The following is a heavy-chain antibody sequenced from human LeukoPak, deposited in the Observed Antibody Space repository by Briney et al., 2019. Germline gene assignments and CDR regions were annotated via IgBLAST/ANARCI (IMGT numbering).Heavy chain of an antibody. D-gene: IGHD3-9*01. CDR3: ARSKDILTGYCFDY. V-gene: IGHV4-59*01. Sequence: PSETLSLTCTVSGGSISSYYWSWLRQPPGKGLEWIGYIFYSGSTNYNPSLKSRVTISVDTSKNQFSLKLSSVTAADTAVYYCARSKDILTGYCFDYWGQGTLVTVSS. CDR1: GGSISSYY. J-gene: IGHJ4*02. CDR2: IFYSGST.